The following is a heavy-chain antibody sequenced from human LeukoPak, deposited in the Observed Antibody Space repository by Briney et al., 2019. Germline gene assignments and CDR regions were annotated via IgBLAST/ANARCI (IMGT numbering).Heavy chain of an antibody. D-gene: IGHD3-10*02. J-gene: IGHJ6*04. V-gene: IGHV3-30*18. CDR1: GFTFSRYG. Sequence: GRSLRLSCAASGFTFSRYGVHWVRQAPGKGLEWVAVISFDGTNKYYGDSVKGRFTISRDNAKNSLYLQMNSLRAEDTAVYYCAELGITMIGGVWGKGTTVTISS. CDR3: AELGITMIGGV. CDR2: ISFDGTNK.